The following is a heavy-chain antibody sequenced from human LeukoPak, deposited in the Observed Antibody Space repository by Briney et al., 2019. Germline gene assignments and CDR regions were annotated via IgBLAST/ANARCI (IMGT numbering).Heavy chain of an antibody. CDR3: AGSGNSSGYFHY. J-gene: IGHJ4*02. CDR1: GYSISSGYY. Sequence: KPSETLSLTRTVSGYSISSGYYWGWIRQPPGKGLEGIGSIYHSGSTYYNPSLKSRVTISVDTSKNQFSLKLSSVTAADTAVYYCAGSGNSSGYFHYWGQGTLVTVSS. CDR2: IYHSGST. D-gene: IGHD3-22*01. V-gene: IGHV4-38-2*02.